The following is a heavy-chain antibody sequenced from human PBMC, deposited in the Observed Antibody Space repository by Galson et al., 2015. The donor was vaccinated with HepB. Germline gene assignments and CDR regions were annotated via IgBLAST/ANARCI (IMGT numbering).Heavy chain of an antibody. V-gene: IGHV3-23*01. CDR2: ISGSGGST. Sequence: SLRLSCAASGFTFSSYAMSWVRQAPGKGLEWVSAISGSGGSTYYADSVKGRFTISRDNSKNTLYLQMNSLRAEDTAVYYCAKDASDQEDIVVVSAAIVGAFETCAPGTMVAVSS. CDR1: GFTFSSYA. J-gene: IGHJ3*02. D-gene: IGHD2-2*01. CDR3: AKDASDQEDIVVVSAAIVGAFET.